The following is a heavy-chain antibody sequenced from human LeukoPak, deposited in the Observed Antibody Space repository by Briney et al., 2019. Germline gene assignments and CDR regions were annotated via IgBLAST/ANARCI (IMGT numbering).Heavy chain of an antibody. CDR3: ARVLYYYDSSGYSVRHTFDY. J-gene: IGHJ4*02. CDR2: IYDSGST. V-gene: IGHV4-31*02. Sequence: SETLSLTCTVSGGLISSGGYYWTWVRQQPGKGLDWIVYIYDSGSTYYNPSLKSRLTISADTSKNQFSLKLSSVTAADTAVYYCARVLYYYDSSGYSVRHTFDYWGQGILVTVSS. CDR1: GGLISSGGYY. D-gene: IGHD3-22*01.